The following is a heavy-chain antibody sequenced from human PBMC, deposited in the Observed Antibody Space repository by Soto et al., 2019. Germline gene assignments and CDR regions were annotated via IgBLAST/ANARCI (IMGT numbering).Heavy chain of an antibody. D-gene: IGHD1-26*01. J-gene: IGHJ6*02. Sequence: EVQLVESGGGLVQPGGSLRLSCAASGFTFSAYWMHWVRQAPGKGLEWVSRIRYDGVGANYADSVQGRFSISRDNVKQMLYLEMNSLRNDDTAVYYCTRVGATWMDVWGQGTKVTVS. CDR2: IRYDGVGA. V-gene: IGHV3-74*01. CDR3: TRVGATWMDV. CDR1: GFTFSAYW.